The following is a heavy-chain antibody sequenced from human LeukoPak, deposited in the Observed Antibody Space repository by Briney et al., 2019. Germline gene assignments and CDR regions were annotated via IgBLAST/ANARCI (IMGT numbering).Heavy chain of an antibody. CDR3: ARHVGGYDFWSGYVVGGYMDV. J-gene: IGHJ6*03. Sequence: SETLSLTCTVSGGSISSGGYYWSWIRQPPGKGLEWIGEINHSGSTNYNPSLKSRVTISVDTSKNQFSLKLSSVTAADTAVYYCARHVGGYDFWSGYVVGGYMDVWGKGTTVTVSS. CDR2: INHSGST. V-gene: IGHV4-39*01. CDR1: GGSISSGGYY. D-gene: IGHD3-3*01.